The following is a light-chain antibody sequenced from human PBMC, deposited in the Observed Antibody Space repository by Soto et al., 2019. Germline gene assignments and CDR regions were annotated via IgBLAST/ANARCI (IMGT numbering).Light chain of an antibody. J-gene: IGKJ4*01. V-gene: IGKV1-33*01. Sequence: DIQMTQSPSSLSASVGDRVTITCQASQDISNYLNWYQQKPGKAPKLLIYDASNLETGVPSRFSGSGSGTYFTFTISSLQPEDIATYYWQQYDNLSLTFGGGTKVEIK. CDR3: QQYDNLSLT. CDR2: DAS. CDR1: QDISNY.